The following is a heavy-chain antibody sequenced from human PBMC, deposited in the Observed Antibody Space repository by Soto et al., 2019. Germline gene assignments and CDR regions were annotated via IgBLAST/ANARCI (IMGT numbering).Heavy chain of an antibody. CDR3: ARHPIVVVPAATGGGNYYYYMDV. CDR1: GYSFTSYW. V-gene: IGHV5-51*01. Sequence: PGESLKISCKGSGYSFTSYWIGWVRQMPGKGLEWMGIIYPGDSDTRYSPSFQGQVTISADKSISTAYLQWSSLKASDTAMYYCARHPIVVVPAATGGGNYYYYMDVWGKGTTVTVSS. D-gene: IGHD2-2*01. J-gene: IGHJ6*03. CDR2: IYPGDSDT.